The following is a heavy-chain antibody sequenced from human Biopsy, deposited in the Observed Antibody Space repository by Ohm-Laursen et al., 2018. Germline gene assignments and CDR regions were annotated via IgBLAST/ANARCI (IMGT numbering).Heavy chain of an antibody. CDR2: IYTSGSP. V-gene: IGHV4-4*07. CDR3: ARGMRSSGWPYFDS. CDR1: GDSINNYY. J-gene: IGHJ4*02. D-gene: IGHD6-19*01. Sequence: ETLSLTCTVSGDSINNYYWSWIRQPAGKGLEWIGRIYTSGSPNYNLPLESRVTMSVDMPKNQFSLKLSSVTAADTAIYYCARGMRSSGWPYFDSWGQGTLVTVSS.